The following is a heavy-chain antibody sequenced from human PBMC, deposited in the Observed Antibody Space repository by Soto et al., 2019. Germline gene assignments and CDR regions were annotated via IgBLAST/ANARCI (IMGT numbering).Heavy chain of an antibody. D-gene: IGHD3-9*01. V-gene: IGHV2-5*02. J-gene: IGHJ4*02. Sequence: QITLKESGPTLVKPTQTLTLTCTFSGFSLSTPGVGVGWVRQPPGKALEWLALIFWDDDKRYSPSLKSRPTITNDTSKNQVVLPMTNMDPVNTATYYFASSTGYRIFDCWGQGTLVAVSS. CDR1: GFSLSTPGVG. CDR3: ASSTGYRIFDC. CDR2: IFWDDDK.